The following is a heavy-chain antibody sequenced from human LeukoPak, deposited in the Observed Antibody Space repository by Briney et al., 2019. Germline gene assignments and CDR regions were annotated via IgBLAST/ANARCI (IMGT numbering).Heavy chain of an antibody. J-gene: IGHJ4*02. CDR3: ASGDILTGAPDY. CDR1: GGTFSSYA. V-gene: IGHV1-69*15. Sequence: SVKVSCKASGGTFSSYAISWVRQAPGQGLEWMGRIIPIFGTANYAQKFQGRVTITADESTSTAYMELSSLRSEDTAVYYCASGDILTGAPDYWGQGTLVTVSS. CDR2: IIPIFGTA. D-gene: IGHD3-9*01.